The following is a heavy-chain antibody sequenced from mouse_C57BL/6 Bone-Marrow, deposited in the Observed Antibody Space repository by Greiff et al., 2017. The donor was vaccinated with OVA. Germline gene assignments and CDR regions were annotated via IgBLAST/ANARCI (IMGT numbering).Heavy chain of an antibody. CDR3: ARSHYYGSSFRYFDV. CDR2: IYPRSGNT. J-gene: IGHJ1*03. CDR1: GYTFTSYG. Sequence: QVQLKQSGAELARPGASVKLSCKASGYTFTSYGISWVKQRTGQGLEWIGEIYPRSGNTYYNEKFKGKATLTADKSSSTAYMELRSLTSEDSAVYFCARSHYYGSSFRYFDVWGTGTTVTVSS. V-gene: IGHV1-81*01. D-gene: IGHD1-1*01.